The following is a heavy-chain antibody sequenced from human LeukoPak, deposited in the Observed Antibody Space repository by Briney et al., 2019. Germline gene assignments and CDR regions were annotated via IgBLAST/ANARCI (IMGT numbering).Heavy chain of an antibody. D-gene: IGHD3-3*02. J-gene: IGHJ4*02. Sequence: GGSLRLSCAASGFTFSNYWMNWVRQAPGKGLEWVANIKEDGSEKYYVDSVKGRFAISRDNAKNSLYLQMDSLRAEDTAVYYCARDSQHLNFDHWGQGTLVTVSS. CDR2: IKEDGSEK. CDR1: GFTFSNYW. V-gene: IGHV3-7*04. CDR3: ARDSQHLNFDH.